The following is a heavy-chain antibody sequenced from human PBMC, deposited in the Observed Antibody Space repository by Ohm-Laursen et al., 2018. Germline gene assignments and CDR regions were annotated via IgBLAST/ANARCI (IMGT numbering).Heavy chain of an antibody. J-gene: IGHJ5*02. V-gene: IGHV4-4*07. CDR2: VSQIGTL. D-gene: IGHD4-11*01. CDR3: ARDNSNYGWFDP. CDR1: DASIDSAK. Sequence: SETLSLTCLVSDASIDSAKWSWVRQSAGKQLEWIGRVSQIGTLSYNPSFGSRVIISVESSKNRVSLVLGAVTAADTAVYFCARDNSNYGWFDPWGQGTLVTVSS.